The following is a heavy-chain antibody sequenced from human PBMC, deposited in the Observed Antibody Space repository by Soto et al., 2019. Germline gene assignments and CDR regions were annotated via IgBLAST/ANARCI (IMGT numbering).Heavy chain of an antibody. CDR2: INHSGST. J-gene: IGHJ3*02. CDR1: GGSFSGYY. V-gene: IGHV4-34*01. CDR3: ARGGYYARYAFDI. Sequence: SETLSLTCAVYGGSFSGYYWSWIRQPPGKGLEWIGEINHSGSTKYNPSLKSRVTISVDTSKNQFSLKLSSATAADTAVYYCARGGYYARYAFDIWGQGTMVTVSS. D-gene: IGHD3-10*01.